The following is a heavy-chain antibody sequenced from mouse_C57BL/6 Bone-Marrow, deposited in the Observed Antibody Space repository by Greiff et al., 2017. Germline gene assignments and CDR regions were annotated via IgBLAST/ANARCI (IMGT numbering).Heavy chain of an antibody. CDR3: ARSEGWGYFDY. D-gene: IGHD3-3*01. CDR2: IYPGSGNT. CDR1: GYSFPSYY. V-gene: IGHV1-66*01. Sequence: VQLQQSGPELVKPGASVKISCKASGYSFPSYYIHWVKQRPGQGLEWIGWIYPGSGNTKYNEKFKGKATLTADTSSSTAYMQLSSLTSEDSAVYYCARSEGWGYFDYWGQGTTLTVSS. J-gene: IGHJ2*01.